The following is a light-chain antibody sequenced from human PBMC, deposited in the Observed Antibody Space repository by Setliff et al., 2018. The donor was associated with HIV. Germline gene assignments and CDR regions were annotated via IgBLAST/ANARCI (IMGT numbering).Light chain of an antibody. Sequence: DIQMTQSPSTLSASVGDGVTITCRASQGIRGYLAWYQQKPGKAPKLLIYMTSSLQSGVPSRFSGSGSGTEFTLTISSLQPDDFATYFCQQYSTYGTFGQGTKVDIK. CDR1: QGIRGY. CDR2: MTS. CDR3: QQYSTYGT. V-gene: IGKV1-5*03. J-gene: IGKJ1*01.